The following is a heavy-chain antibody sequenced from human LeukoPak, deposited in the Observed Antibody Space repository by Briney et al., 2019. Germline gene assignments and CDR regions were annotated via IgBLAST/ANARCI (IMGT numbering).Heavy chain of an antibody. D-gene: IGHD3-3*01. CDR2: IYPVDSDT. Sequence: GESLKISCKGSGYSFTNYWIAWVRKMPGKGLEWMGIIYPVDSDTKYSPSFQGQVTISADKSISTAYLQWSSLKASDTAMYYCARQKSAYDSEFDYWGQGTLVTVSS. V-gene: IGHV5-51*01. CDR3: ARQKSAYDSEFDY. J-gene: IGHJ4*02. CDR1: GYSFTNYW.